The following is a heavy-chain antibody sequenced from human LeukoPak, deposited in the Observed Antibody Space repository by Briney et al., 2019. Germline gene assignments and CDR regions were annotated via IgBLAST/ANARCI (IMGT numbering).Heavy chain of an antibody. D-gene: IGHD2-15*01. CDR3: ARGQIVVVVAATPNWFDP. CDR2: IYYSGST. V-gene: IGHV4-39*07. J-gene: IGHJ5*02. CDR1: GGSISSSSYY. Sequence: SETLSLTCTVSGGSISSSSYYWGWIRQPPGKGLEWIGSIYYSGSTYYNPSLKSRVTISVDTSKNQFSLKLSSVTAADTAVYYCARGQIVVVVAATPNWFDPWGQGTLVTVSS.